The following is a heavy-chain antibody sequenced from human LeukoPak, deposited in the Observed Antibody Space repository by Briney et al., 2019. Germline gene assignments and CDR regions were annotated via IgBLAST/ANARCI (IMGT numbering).Heavy chain of an antibody. J-gene: IGHJ1*01. CDR1: GFTFSNAW. D-gene: IGHD3-10*01. V-gene: IGHV3-15*01. CDR2: IKSKTDGGTA. Sequence: GGSLRLSCAASGFTFSNAWMSWVRQAPGKGLEWVGRIKSKTDGGTADYYAAPVKGRFTISRDDSKNTLYLQMSSLKTEDTAVYYCTTYYDGEPTEYFQHWGQGTLVTVSS. CDR3: TTYYDGEPTEYFQH.